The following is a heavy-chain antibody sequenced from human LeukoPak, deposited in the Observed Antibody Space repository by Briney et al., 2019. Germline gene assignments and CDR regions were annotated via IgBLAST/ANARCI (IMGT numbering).Heavy chain of an antibody. V-gene: IGHV1-18*01. CDR2: ITSNNGDR. D-gene: IGHD3-3*01. CDR3: ARIRSISGVLYSRIPNYFYYAMDV. CDR1: GYSFTSYG. Sequence: ASVKVSCKASGYSFTSYGISWVRQAPGQGLEWMGWITSNNGDRHYVEKFRGRVTMTTDTATSTAYMELRSLGSDDTAVYYCARIRSISGVLYSRIPNYFYYAMDVWGQGTTVTVSS. J-gene: IGHJ6*02.